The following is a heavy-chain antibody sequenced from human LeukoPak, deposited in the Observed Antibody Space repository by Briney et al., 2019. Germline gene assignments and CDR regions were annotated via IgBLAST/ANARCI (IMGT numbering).Heavy chain of an antibody. CDR3: AKSNGYGLVDI. Sequence: GGSLRLSCAASGFTFTNYWMSWVRHAPGKGLELVANIKQDRSEKYYVDSVKGRFTISRDNAKNSLYLQMNSLRAEDTAVYYCAKSNGYGLVDIWGQGTMVTVSS. D-gene: IGHD3-10*01. V-gene: IGHV3-7*03. CDR2: IKQDRSEK. J-gene: IGHJ3*02. CDR1: GFTFTNYW.